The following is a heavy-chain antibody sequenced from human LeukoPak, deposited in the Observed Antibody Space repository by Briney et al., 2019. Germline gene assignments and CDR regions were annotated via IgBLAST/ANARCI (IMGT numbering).Heavy chain of an antibody. CDR3: ARGRLSVASIVAFDY. J-gene: IGHJ4*02. CDR1: GDPISSYS. V-gene: IGHV4-4*07. CDR2: IHLSGST. Sequence: SGTLSLTCTVSGDPISSYSWTWIRQSAGKGLEWIGRIHLSGSTDYKPSLKSRVNISLDKSKNQFSLKLNSVTAADSALYYCARGRLSVASIVAFDYWGQGALVAVSS. D-gene: IGHD6-19*01.